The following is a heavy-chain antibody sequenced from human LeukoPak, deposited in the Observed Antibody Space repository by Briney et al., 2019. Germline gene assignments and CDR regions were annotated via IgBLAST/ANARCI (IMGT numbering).Heavy chain of an antibody. CDR3: ARHAEYFMATAYYYGMDV. D-gene: IGHD3-9*01. CDR2: IYYSGST. Sequence: SETLSLTCAVYGGSISSYYWSWIRQPPGKGLEWIGYIYYSGSTNYNPSLKSRVTISVDTSKNQFSLKLSSVTAADTAVYYCARHAEYFMATAYYYGMDVWGQGTMVTVSS. CDR1: GGSISSYY. J-gene: IGHJ6*02. V-gene: IGHV4-59*08.